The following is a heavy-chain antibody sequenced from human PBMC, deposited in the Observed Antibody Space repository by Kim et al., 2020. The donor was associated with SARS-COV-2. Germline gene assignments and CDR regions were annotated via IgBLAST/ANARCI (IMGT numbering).Heavy chain of an antibody. CDR1: GFTFGDYA. D-gene: IGHD2-15*01. V-gene: IGHV3-49*04. Sequence: GGSLRLSCTASGFTFGDYAMSWVRQAPGKGLEWVGFIRSKAYGGTTEYAASVKGRFTISRDDSKSIAYLQMNSLKTEDTAVYYCTSVVAATHYYYYGMDVWGQGTTVTVSS. J-gene: IGHJ6*02. CDR3: TSVVAATHYYYYGMDV. CDR2: IRSKAYGGTT.